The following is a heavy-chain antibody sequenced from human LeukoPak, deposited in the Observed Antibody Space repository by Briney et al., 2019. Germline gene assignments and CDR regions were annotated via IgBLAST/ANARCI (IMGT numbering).Heavy chain of an antibody. D-gene: IGHD4-17*01. V-gene: IGHV3-15*01. CDR2: IKSKTDGGTT. J-gene: IGHJ6*02. Sequence: GGSLRLSCAASGFTFSNAWMSWVRQAPGKGLEWVGRIKSKTDGGTTDYAAPVKGRFTISRDNSKNTLYLQMNSLRAEDTAVYYCARDSLSSYGDYPHGVDVWGQGTTVTVSS. CDR3: ARDSLSSYGDYPHGVDV. CDR1: GFTFSNAW.